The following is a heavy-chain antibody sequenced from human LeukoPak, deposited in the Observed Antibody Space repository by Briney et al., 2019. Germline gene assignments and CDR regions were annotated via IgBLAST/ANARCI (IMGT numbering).Heavy chain of an antibody. J-gene: IGHJ4*02. Sequence: SETLSLTCNISGASINSDYYWNWFRQPPGKGLEWIGYIYYSGSTNYNPSLKSRVTISVDTSKNQFSLKLSSVTAADTAVYYCARTPLPGGHFDYWGQGTLVTVSS. D-gene: IGHD3-16*01. CDR1: GASINSDYY. V-gene: IGHV4-61*01. CDR2: IYYSGST. CDR3: ARTPLPGGHFDY.